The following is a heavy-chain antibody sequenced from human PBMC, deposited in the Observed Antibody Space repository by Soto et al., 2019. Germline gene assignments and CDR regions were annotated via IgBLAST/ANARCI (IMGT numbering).Heavy chain of an antibody. J-gene: IGHJ4*02. CDR2: ISGSDDST. D-gene: IGHD6-6*01. CDR3: AKRSSSSTFAY. CDR1: GFTFSSYA. V-gene: IGHV3-23*01. Sequence: EVQLLESGGGLVQPGESLRLSCAASGFTFSSYAMSWVRQAPGKGLEWVSVISGSDDSTYYEDSVKGRFTISRDNSKNTLYLQMNSLRAEDTAVYYCAKRSSSSTFAYWGQGTLVTVSS.